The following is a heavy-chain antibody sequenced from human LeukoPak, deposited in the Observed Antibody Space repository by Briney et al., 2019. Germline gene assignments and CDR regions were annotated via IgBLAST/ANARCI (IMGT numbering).Heavy chain of an antibody. CDR1: GFTFSSYA. CDR3: AGLVAATPGMDV. D-gene: IGHD2-15*01. CDR2: ISGSGGST. Sequence: PGGSLRLSCAASGFTFSSYAMSWVRQAPGKGLEWVSAISGSGGSTYYADSVKGRFTISRDNSKNTLYLQMNSLRAEDTAVYYCAGLVAATPGMDVWGQGTTVTVSS. V-gene: IGHV3-23*01. J-gene: IGHJ6*02.